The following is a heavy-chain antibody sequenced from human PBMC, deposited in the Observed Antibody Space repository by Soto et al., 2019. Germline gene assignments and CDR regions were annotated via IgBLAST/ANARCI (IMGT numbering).Heavy chain of an antibody. Sequence: QVQLQESGPGLVKPSQTLSLTCTVSGGSISSGGYFWSWIRQPPGKGLEWIGNIFYSGTTYYNPSLKIRVTITVDTSKNQFSLKLSSVTAADTAVYFCARGVLYWGQGTLVTVSS. D-gene: IGHD1-1*01. V-gene: IGHV4-31*03. CDR2: IFYSGTT. CDR3: ARGVLY. J-gene: IGHJ4*02. CDR1: GGSISSGGYF.